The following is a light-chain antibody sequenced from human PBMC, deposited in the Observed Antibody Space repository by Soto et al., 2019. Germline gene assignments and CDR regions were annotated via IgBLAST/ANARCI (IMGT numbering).Light chain of an antibody. Sequence: QSALTQPPSASGSPGQSVTISCTGTSSDVGGYDYVSWYQQHPGRAPKVLIYEVNKRPSGVPARFSGSKSGNTASLTVSGLLGEDEGVFFCSSYGSGNNILFGGGTKLTVL. CDR1: SSDVGGYDY. J-gene: IGLJ2*01. CDR2: EVN. V-gene: IGLV2-8*01. CDR3: SSYGSGNNIL.